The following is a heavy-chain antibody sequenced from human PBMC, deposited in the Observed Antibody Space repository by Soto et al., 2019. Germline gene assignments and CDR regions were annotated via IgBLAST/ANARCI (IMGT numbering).Heavy chain of an antibody. CDR2: INQDGTGG. J-gene: IGHJ4*02. CDR3: ASRGSAGIHFDS. CDR1: GFSFSNYW. Sequence: PGGSLRLSCAASGFSFSNYWMSWVRQAPGQGLEWVGNINQDGTGGYYVDSLKGRFTISRDNAKNSLFLQMINLRAEDTAVYYCASRGSAGIHFDSWGQGSLVTVSS. D-gene: IGHD3-10*01. V-gene: IGHV3-7*03.